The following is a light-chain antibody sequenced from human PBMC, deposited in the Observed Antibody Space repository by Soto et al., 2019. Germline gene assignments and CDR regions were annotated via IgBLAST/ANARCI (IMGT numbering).Light chain of an antibody. J-gene: IGKJ1*01. Sequence: EIVMSHSPATLSVSAWERASLSCMAIQSIVSNLACYQQKPGQAPRLLIYAASIRATDFPARFSGSGSGTEFTLTISSLQPDDFATYYCQHYNSYSAAFGQGTKVDI. CDR1: QSIVSN. CDR3: QHYNSYSAA. V-gene: IGKV3-15*01. CDR2: AAS.